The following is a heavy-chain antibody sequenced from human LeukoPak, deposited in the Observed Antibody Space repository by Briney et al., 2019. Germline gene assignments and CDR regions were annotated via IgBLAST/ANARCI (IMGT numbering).Heavy chain of an antibody. Sequence: ASVKVSCKASGYTFTNYYMHWVRQATGQGLEWMGWMNPNSGNTGYAQKFQGRVTITRNTSISTAYMELSSLRSEDTAVYYCARASRPDYGSGSYLAYWGQGTLVTVSS. V-gene: IGHV1-8*03. CDR1: GYTFTNYY. D-gene: IGHD3-10*01. CDR3: ARASRPDYGSGSYLAY. J-gene: IGHJ4*02. CDR2: MNPNSGNT.